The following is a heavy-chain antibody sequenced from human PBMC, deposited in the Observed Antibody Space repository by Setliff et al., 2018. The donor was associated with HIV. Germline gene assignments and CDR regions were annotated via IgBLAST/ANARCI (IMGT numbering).Heavy chain of an antibody. D-gene: IGHD2-2*01. Sequence: SETLSLTCTVSGDSISNGGFYWTWIRQHPGKGLEWIGYIYYTGNTYYNLSLKSRVTMSVDTSKNQFFLKLNSVTAADTAVYYCAREIKIPPQGALDYWGQGMLVTVSS. J-gene: IGHJ4*02. V-gene: IGHV4-31*03. CDR3: AREIKIPPQGALDY. CDR1: GDSISNGGFY. CDR2: IYYTGNT.